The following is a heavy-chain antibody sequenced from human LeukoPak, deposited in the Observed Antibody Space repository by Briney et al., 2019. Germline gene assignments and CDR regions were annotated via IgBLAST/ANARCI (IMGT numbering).Heavy chain of an antibody. Sequence: GALRLSCTASGFTFGDYAMSWFRQAPGKGLEWVGFIRSKAYGGTTEYAASVKGRFTISRDDSKSIAYLQMNSLKTEDTAVYYCTRDRLAGELIGGYFDYWGQGTLVIVSS. CDR2: IRSKAYGGTT. CDR1: GFTFGDYA. D-gene: IGHD3-10*01. V-gene: IGHV3-49*03. J-gene: IGHJ4*02. CDR3: TRDRLAGELIGGYFDY.